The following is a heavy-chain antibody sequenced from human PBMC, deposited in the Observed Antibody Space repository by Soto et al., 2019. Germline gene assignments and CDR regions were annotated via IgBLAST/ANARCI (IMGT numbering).Heavy chain of an antibody. Sequence: PSETLSLTCTVSGGSISTYYWSWIRQPAGKGLEWIGRIHTSDGTNYNPSLKSRVTLSADTSNNQFSLRLTSLTAADTAVYYCARALTSAAGLYFDYWGRGTLVTVSS. J-gene: IGHJ4*02. CDR2: IHTSDGT. CDR1: GGSISTYY. CDR3: ARALTSAAGLYFDY. V-gene: IGHV4-4*07. D-gene: IGHD6-13*01.